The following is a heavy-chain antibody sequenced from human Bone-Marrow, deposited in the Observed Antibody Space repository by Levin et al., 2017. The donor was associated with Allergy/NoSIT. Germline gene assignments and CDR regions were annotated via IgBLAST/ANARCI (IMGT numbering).Heavy chain of an antibody. CDR3: ARDRGEWGQFYFDC. J-gene: IGHJ4*02. CDR1: GLTFSSYA. CDR2: IRASDGGT. V-gene: IGHV3-23*01. D-gene: IGHD1-26*01. Sequence: GGSLRLSCAASGLTFSSYAMSWVRQAPGKGLEWVSAIRASDGGTYYADSVKGRFTISRDNSKNTLFLQMNSLRAEDTAVYYCARDRGEWGQFYFDCWGQGILVTVSS.